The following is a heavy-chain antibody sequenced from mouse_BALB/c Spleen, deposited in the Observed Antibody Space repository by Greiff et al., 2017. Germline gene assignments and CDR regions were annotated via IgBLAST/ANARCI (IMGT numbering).Heavy chain of an antibody. J-gene: IGHJ3*01. V-gene: IGHV5-4*02. D-gene: IGHD1-1*01. CDR2: ISDGGSYT. Sequence: EVMLVESGGGLVKPGGSLKLSCAASGFTFSDYYMYWVRQTPEKRLEWVATISDGGSYTYYPDSVKGRFTISRDNAKNNLYLQMSSLTSEDTAMYYCARDLTAGNWFAYWGQGTLVTVSA. CDR1: GFTFSDYY. CDR3: ARDLTAGNWFAY.